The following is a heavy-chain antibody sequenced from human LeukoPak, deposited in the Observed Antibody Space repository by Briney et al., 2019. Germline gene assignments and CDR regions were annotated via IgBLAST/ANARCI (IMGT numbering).Heavy chain of an antibody. D-gene: IGHD2-2*01. Sequence: GGSLRLSCAASGFTFSSYAMSWVRQAPGKGLEWVSAISGSGGSTYYADSVKGRFTISRDNSKNTLYLQMNSLRAEDTVVYYCAKGNGGYHCSSTSCYLDYWGQGTLVTVSS. CDR3: AKGNGGYHCSSTSCYLDY. CDR2: ISGSGGST. V-gene: IGHV3-23*01. CDR1: GFTFSSYA. J-gene: IGHJ4*02.